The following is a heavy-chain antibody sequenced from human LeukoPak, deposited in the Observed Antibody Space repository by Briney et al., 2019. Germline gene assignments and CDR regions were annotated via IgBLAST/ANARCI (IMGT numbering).Heavy chain of an antibody. J-gene: IGHJ4*02. CDR2: IYYTGST. V-gene: IGHV4-59*01. D-gene: IGHD5-24*01. CDR3: ASLGYRGFDY. CDR1: GDSISSDY. Sequence: SETLSLTCAVSGDSISSDYWSWIRQPPGKGLEWIGYIYYTGSTNYNPSLKSRVTISVDTSKNQFSLKLSSVTAADTAVYYCASLGYRGFDYWGQGTLVTVSS.